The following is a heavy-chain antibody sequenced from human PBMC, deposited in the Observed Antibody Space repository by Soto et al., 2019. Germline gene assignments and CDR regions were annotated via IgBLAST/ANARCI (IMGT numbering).Heavy chain of an antibody. J-gene: IGHJ3*02. CDR2: IYSDGST. V-gene: IGHV3-53*01. CDR1: DFTVSGNY. D-gene: IGHD3-22*01. CDR3: AKGGDYYDSSGYYSVGTFDI. Sequence: EVQLVESGGGLIQPGGSLRLSCAASDFTVSGNYMSWVRRSPGKGLECVSIIYSDGSTYYADSVKGRFTISRDSSKNTXYXPMLSLRAEDTAVYYWAKGGDYYDSSGYYSVGTFDIWGQGTMVTVSS.